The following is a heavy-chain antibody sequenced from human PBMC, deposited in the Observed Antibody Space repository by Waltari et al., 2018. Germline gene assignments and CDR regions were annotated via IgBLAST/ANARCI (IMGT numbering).Heavy chain of an antibody. CDR1: GGTFSSYA. Sequence: QVQLVQSGAEVKKPGSSVKVSCKASGGTFSSYAISWVRQAPGQGLEWMGGIIPIFGTANYAQKFQGRVTITADDSTSTAYMELSSLRSEDTAVYYCAREGGPGIPYYFDYWGQGTLVTVSS. CDR3: AREGGPGIPYYFDY. CDR2: IIPIFGTA. V-gene: IGHV1-69*12. J-gene: IGHJ4*02. D-gene: IGHD1-26*01.